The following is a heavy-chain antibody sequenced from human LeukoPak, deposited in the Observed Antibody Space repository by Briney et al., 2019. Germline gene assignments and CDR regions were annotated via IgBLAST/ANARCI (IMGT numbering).Heavy chain of an antibody. CDR1: GYTFTSYY. CDR2: INVYNGKT. V-gene: IGHV1-18*04. CDR3: ARDRQYDFWSGYYAGGRYYYMDV. D-gene: IGHD3-3*01. J-gene: IGHJ6*03. Sequence: ASVKVSCKASGYTFTSYYTHWVRQAPGQGLEWMGWINVYNGKTDYAQKLQGRVTMTTDTSTSTANMELRSLRSDDTAVYYCARDRQYDFWSGYYAGGRYYYMDVWGKGTTVIVSS.